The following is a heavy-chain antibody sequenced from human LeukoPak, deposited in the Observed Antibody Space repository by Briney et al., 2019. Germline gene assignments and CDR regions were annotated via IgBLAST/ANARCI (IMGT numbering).Heavy chain of an antibody. CDR3: AQFAKGG. Sequence: GGSLRLSCAASGFTFSSYAMSWVRQAPGKGLEWVGRIKHKAHSYTTEYAASVKGRFTISRDDSKSSLYLQMNSLKIEDTAVYYCAQFAKGGWGQGTLVTVSS. D-gene: IGHD2-21*01. J-gene: IGHJ4*02. CDR1: GFTFSSYA. CDR2: IKHKAHSYTT. V-gene: IGHV3-72*01.